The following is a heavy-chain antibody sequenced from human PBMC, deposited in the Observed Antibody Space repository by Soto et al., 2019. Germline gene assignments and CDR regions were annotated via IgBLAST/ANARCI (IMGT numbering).Heavy chain of an antibody. D-gene: IGHD6-13*01. V-gene: IGHV1-18*01. CDR3: ARVAIAAAGGDYGMDV. J-gene: IGHJ6*02. CDR1: GYTFTSYG. Sequence: ASVKVSCKASGYTFTSYGISWVRQAPGQGLEWMGWISAYNGNTNYAQKLQGRVTMTTDTSTSTVYMELSSLRSEDTAVYYCARVAIAAAGGDYGMDVWGQGTTVTVSS. CDR2: ISAYNGNT.